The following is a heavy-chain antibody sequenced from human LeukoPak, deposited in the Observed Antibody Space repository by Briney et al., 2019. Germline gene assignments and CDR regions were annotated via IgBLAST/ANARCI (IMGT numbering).Heavy chain of an antibody. D-gene: IGHD5-18*01. CDR2: IKQDRSEK. J-gene: IGHJ4*02. Sequence: QTGGSLRLSCAASGFTFSTYWMSWVRQAPGKRLEWVAHIKQDRSEKYYVDSVKGRFTIARDNAKNSLYLQMNSLRAEDTAVYYCARDPSRGYNYGYGDYWGQGTLVIVSS. CDR1: GFTFSTYW. V-gene: IGHV3-7*01. CDR3: ARDPSRGYNYGYGDY.